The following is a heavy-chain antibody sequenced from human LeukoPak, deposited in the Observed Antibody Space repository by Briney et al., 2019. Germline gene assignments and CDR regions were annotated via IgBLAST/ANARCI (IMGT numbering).Heavy chain of an antibody. D-gene: IGHD1-26*01. V-gene: IGHV3-23*01. CDR3: AKEMPPAGAFGY. CDR2: INSGGSA. Sequence: GGSLRLSCAASGFTFSNYDMSWVRQAPGKGLEWVSSINSGGSAYYADSVKGRFTISRDNSKSTLSLQMNSLRAEDTAVYYCAKEMPPAGAFGYWGQGTLVTVSA. CDR1: GFTFSNYD. J-gene: IGHJ4*02.